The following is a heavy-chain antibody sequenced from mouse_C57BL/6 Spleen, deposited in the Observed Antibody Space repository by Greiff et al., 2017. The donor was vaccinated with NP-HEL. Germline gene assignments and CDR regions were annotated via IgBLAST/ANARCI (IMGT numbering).Heavy chain of an antibody. CDR2: ISDGGSYT. D-gene: IGHD2-2*01. CDR3: ARSSTMVTTSWFAY. J-gene: IGHJ3*01. V-gene: IGHV5-4*01. CDR1: GFTFSSYA. Sequence: EVQVVESGGGLVKPGGSLKLSCAASGFTFSSYAMSWVRQTPEKRLEWVATISDGGSYTYYPDNVKGRFTISRDNAKNNLYLQMSHLKSEDTAMYYCARSSTMVTTSWFAYWGQGTLVTVSA.